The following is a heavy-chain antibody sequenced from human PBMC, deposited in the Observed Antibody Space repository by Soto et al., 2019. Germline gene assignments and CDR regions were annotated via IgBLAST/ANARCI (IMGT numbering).Heavy chain of an antibody. V-gene: IGHV4-34*01. Sequence: SETLSLTCAVYGGSFSGYYWSWIRQPPGKGLEWIGEINHSGSTNYNPSLKSRVTISVDTSKNQFSLKLSSVTAADTAVYYCARGEAVFGGWFDPWGQGTLVTVSS. J-gene: IGHJ5*02. CDR1: GGSFSGYY. CDR3: ARGEAVFGGWFDP. CDR2: INHSGST. D-gene: IGHD3-10*02.